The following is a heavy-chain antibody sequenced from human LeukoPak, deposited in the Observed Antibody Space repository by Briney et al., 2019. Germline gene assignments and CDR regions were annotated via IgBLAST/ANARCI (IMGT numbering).Heavy chain of an antibody. CDR1: SGSFSGYY. CDR3: ARGFATMVRGVVLDF. V-gene: IGHV4-34*01. CDR2: IYHSGST. Sequence: PSETLSLTCAVYSGSFSGYYWSWIRQPPGKGLEWIGEIYHSGSTNYNPSLKSRVTISVDTSKNQFSLKLNPVTAADTAVYYCARGFATMVRGVVLDFWGQGTLVTVSS. J-gene: IGHJ4*02. D-gene: IGHD3-10*01.